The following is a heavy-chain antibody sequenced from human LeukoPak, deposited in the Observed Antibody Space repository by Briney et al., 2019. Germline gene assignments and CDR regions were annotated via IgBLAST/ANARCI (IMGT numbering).Heavy chain of an antibody. Sequence: PGGSLRLSCAASGFSFSSYGMHWVRQAPGKGLEWVALIWSDDRNKYYADSVKGRLTLSRDTSKNTLYLQMNRLSAEDTAVYYCARDYGGDPGLDSWGEGALVTVCS. CDR3: ARDYGGDPGLDS. D-gene: IGHD4-23*01. CDR2: IWSDDRNK. V-gene: IGHV3-33*01. J-gene: IGHJ4*02. CDR1: GFSFSSYG.